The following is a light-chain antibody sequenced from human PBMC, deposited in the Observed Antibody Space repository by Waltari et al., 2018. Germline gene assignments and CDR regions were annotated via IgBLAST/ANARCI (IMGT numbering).Light chain of an antibody. V-gene: IGKV1-5*03. Sequence: DIQMTQSPSTLSASVGDRVTITCRASQSISSWLAWYQQKPGKAPKLLIYKASSLESGVPSRFSGSGSGTEFTLTISSLXTDDFATYYCQQYNSLVTFGGGTKVEIK. CDR2: KAS. CDR3: QQYNSLVT. J-gene: IGKJ4*01. CDR1: QSISSW.